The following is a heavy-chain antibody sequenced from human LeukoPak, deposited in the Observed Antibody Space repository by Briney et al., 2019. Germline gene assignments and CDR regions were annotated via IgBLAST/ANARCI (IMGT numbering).Heavy chain of an antibody. V-gene: IGHV1-8*03. D-gene: IGHD3-3*01. Sequence: GASVTVSFKASGYTFTSYDINWVRQATGQGLEWMGWMNPNSGNTGYAQKFQGRVTITRNTSISTAYMELSSLRSEDTAVYYCARVTEYYDFWSGYYTEHFDYWGQGTLVTVSS. J-gene: IGHJ4*02. CDR1: GYTFTSYD. CDR2: MNPNSGNT. CDR3: ARVTEYYDFWSGYYTEHFDY.